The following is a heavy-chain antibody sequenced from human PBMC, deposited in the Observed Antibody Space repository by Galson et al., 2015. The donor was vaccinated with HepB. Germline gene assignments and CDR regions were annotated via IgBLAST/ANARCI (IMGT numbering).Heavy chain of an antibody. CDR3: ARDRDYRFDF. D-gene: IGHD4/OR15-4a*01. V-gene: IGHV1-18*01. CDR1: GYTFTING. Sequence: SVKVSCKASGYTFTINGISWVRQTPGQGPGWLGWISSNGGNTKYAQKYQGRITLTRDTSASTAYLELRSLRSDDTAMYYCARDRDYRFDFWGQGTLVTVSS. CDR2: ISSNGGNT. J-gene: IGHJ4*02.